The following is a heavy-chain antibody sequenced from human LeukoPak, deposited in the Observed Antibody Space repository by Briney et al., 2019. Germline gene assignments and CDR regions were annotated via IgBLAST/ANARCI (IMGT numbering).Heavy chain of an antibody. D-gene: IGHD2-2*01. V-gene: IGHV3-23*01. CDR3: AKLKGKDGVRDGYET. Sequence: GGSLRLFCAASGFTFSNSAMTWIRQLPGKGLEWVSTISNAGSGTYYADFVKGRLTIARDNSKNALYLQMNSLRAEDTALYYCAKLKGKDGVRDGYETWGQGTMVTVSS. J-gene: IGHJ3*02. CDR1: GFTFSNSA. CDR2: ISNAGSGT.